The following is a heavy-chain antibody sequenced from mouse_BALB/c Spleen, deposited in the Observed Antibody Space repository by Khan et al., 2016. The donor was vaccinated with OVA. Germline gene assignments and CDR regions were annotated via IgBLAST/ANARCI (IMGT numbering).Heavy chain of an antibody. Sequence: EVQLQESGPSLVQPSQTLSLTCSVTGDSITSGFWSWVRKFPGNKLEYMGYMIYSGYTYYNPSLKGRFSITRHPSKNQYYLQLNSVTTEDTATYYCASSTYKYAFAYWGRGALVTVSA. V-gene: IGHV3-8*02. CDR1: GDSITSGF. CDR2: MIYSGYT. D-gene: IGHD1-3*01. J-gene: IGHJ3*01. CDR3: ASSTYKYAFAY.